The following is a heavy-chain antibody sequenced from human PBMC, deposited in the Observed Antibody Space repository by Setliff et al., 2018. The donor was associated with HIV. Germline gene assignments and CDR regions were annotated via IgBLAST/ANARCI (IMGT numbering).Heavy chain of an antibody. D-gene: IGHD1-26*01. Sequence: SETLSLTCAVYGGSFSGYYWSWIRQPPGKGLDWIGEINHSGSTNYNPSLKSRVTISVDTSKNQFSLKLSSVTAADTAVYYCARRPRIVGVRKNAFDIWGQGTMVTVSS. J-gene: IGHJ3*02. CDR3: ARRPRIVGVRKNAFDI. V-gene: IGHV4-34*01. CDR1: GGSFSGYY. CDR2: INHSGST.